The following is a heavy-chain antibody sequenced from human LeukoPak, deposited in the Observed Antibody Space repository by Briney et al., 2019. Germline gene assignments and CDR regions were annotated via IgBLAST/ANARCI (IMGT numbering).Heavy chain of an antibody. V-gene: IGHV3-23*01. CDR1: GFIFSTYA. J-gene: IGHJ4*02. Sequence: GGSLRLSCAASGFIFSTYAMTWLRQAPGKGLEWVSALSASGFNTYYADSVKGRFTISRDNFKNKLYLQMSSLRAEDTAVYYCAQISVDTSRNRWSDFDSWGRGILVTVSS. CDR3: AQISVDTSRNRWSDFDS. CDR2: LSASGFNT. D-gene: IGHD5-18*01.